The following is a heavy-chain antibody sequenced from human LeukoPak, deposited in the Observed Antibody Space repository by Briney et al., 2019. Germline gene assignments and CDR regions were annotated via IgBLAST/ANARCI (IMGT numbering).Heavy chain of an antibody. V-gene: IGHV4-34*01. CDR1: GGSFSGYY. CDR2: INHSGST. Sequence: SETLSLTCAVYGGSFSGYYWSWIRQPPGKGLEWIGEINHSGSTYYNPSLKSRVTISVDTSKNQFSLNLSSVTAADTAVYYCARGDITMVRGVRDNWFDPWGQGTLVTVSS. J-gene: IGHJ5*02. CDR3: ARGDITMVRGVRDNWFDP. D-gene: IGHD3-10*01.